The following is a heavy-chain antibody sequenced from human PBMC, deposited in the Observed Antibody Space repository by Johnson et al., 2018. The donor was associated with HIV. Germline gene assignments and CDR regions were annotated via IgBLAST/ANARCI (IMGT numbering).Heavy chain of an antibody. J-gene: IGHJ3*02. CDR3: ARDMKGQPVRSDGAFDI. Sequence: VQLVESGGGLVQPGRSLRLSCAASGFTFDDYAMHWVRQAPGKGLEWVSGISWNSGSIGYADSVKGRFTISRDNAKNSLYLQMNSLRAEDTALYYCARDMKGQPVRSDGAFDIWGQGTMVTVSS. CDR2: ISWNSGSI. V-gene: IGHV3-9*01. CDR1: GFTFDDYA. D-gene: IGHD6-6*01.